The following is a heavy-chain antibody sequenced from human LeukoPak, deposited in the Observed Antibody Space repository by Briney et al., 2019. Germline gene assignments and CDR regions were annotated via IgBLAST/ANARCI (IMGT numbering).Heavy chain of an antibody. D-gene: IGHD4-17*01. CDR2: IHHSGST. Sequence: SETLSLTCAVSGVSISSGWWWSWVRQPPGKGLEWIGEIHHSGSTNYSPSLKSRVTISVDKSKNQFSLMLTSVTATDTAVYFCARNGYYSADYWGQGTLVTVSS. J-gene: IGHJ4*02. CDR3: ARNGYYSADY. CDR1: GVSISSGWW. V-gene: IGHV4-4*02.